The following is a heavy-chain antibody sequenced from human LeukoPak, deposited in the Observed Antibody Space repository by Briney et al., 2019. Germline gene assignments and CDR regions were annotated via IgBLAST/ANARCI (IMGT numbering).Heavy chain of an antibody. J-gene: IGHJ5*02. CDR2: IYHSGST. CDR3: AREDGYNWNDVSRWFDP. D-gene: IGHD1-1*01. Sequence: PSETLSLTCTVSGGSISSSSYYWGWIRQPPGKGLEWIGSIYHSGSTNYNPSLKSRVTISVDKSKNQFSLKLSSVTAADTAVYYCAREDGYNWNDVSRWFDPWGQGTLVTVSS. CDR1: GGSISSSSYY. V-gene: IGHV4-39*07.